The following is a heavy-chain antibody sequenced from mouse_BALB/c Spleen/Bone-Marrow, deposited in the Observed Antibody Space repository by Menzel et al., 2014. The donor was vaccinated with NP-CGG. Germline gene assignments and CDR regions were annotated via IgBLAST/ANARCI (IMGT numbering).Heavy chain of an antibody. V-gene: IGHV4-1*02. CDR1: GFEFSRYW. CDR2: INPDSRTI. D-gene: IGHD1-1*01. Sequence: EVKLVESGGGLVQPGGSLKLSCAASGFEFSRYWMSWVRQAPGKGLEWIGEINPDSRTINYSPSLKDKFIISRGNAKNTLYLRLNKVRSEDTALYYCAGPDYYGYLNYWGQGTTLTVSS. CDR3: AGPDYYGYLNY. J-gene: IGHJ2*01.